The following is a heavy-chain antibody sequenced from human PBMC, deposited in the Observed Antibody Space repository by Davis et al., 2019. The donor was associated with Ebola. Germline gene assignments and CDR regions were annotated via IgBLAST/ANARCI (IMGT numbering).Heavy chain of an antibody. D-gene: IGHD4-17*01. CDR3: AKMDYADWYFDL. J-gene: IGHJ2*01. V-gene: IGHV3-23*01. CDR2: ISGSGGST. CDR1: GFTFSSYA. Sequence: GESLKISCAASGFTFSSYAMSWVRQAPGKGLEWVSAISGSGGSTYYADSVKGRFTISRDNSKNTLYLQMNSLRAEDTAVYYCAKMDYADWYFDLWGRGTLVTVSS.